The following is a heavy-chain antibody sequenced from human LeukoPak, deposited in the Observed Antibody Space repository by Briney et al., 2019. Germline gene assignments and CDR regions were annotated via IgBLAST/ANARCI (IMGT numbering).Heavy chain of an antibody. CDR3: ARSHGSGSYYNLNDY. CDR1: GGSISSSNW. V-gene: IGHV4-4*02. D-gene: IGHD3-10*01. J-gene: IGHJ4*02. CDR2: IYHSGST. Sequence: SETLSLTCAVSGGSISSSNWWSWVRQPPGKGLEWIGEIYHSGSTNYNPSLKSRVTISVDKSKNQFSLKLSSVTAADTAVYYCARSHGSGSYYNLNDYWGQGTLVTVSS.